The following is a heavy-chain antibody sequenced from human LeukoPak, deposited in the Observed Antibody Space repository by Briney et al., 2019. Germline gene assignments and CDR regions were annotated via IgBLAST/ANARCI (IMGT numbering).Heavy chain of an antibody. CDR2: IKQDGSEK. D-gene: IGHD3-10*01. J-gene: IGHJ6*03. Sequence: GGSLRLPCAASGFTFSSYWMSWVRQAPGKGLEWVANIKQDGSEKYYVDSVKGRFTISRDNAKNSLYLQMNSLRAEDTAVYYCARDNYYGSGSYYLSYYYYMDVWGKGTTVTVSS. V-gene: IGHV3-7*01. CDR1: GFTFSSYW. CDR3: ARDNYYGSGSYYLSYYYYMDV.